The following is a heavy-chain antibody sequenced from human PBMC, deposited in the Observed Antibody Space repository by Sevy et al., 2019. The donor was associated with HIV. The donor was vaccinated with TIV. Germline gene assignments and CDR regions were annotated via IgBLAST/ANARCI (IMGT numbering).Heavy chain of an antibody. D-gene: IGHD3-22*01. V-gene: IGHV4-39*01. CDR2: IYYSGST. CDR1: GGSISSSSYY. CDR3: ARHRIEHYYDSSGYSPGAFDI. Sequence: SETLSLTCTVSGGSISSSSYYWGWIRQPPGKGLEWIGSIYYSGSTYYNPSLKSRVTISVDTPKNQFSLKLSSVTAADTAVYYCARHRIEHYYDSSGYSPGAFDIWGQGTMVTVSS. J-gene: IGHJ3*02.